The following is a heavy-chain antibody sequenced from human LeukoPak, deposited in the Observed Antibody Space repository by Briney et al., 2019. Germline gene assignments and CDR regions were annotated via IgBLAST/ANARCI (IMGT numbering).Heavy chain of an antibody. CDR1: GFTFTNFE. CDR3: ARDPHYTMIWGVTVDY. D-gene: IGHD3-10*01. Sequence: PGGSLRLSCAASGFTFTNFEMNWVRQAPGKGLEWVSYISSRSTTIYYADSVEGRFTISRDNAENSLYLQMNSLRDEDTAVYYCARDPHYTMIWGVTVDYWGQGTLVTVSS. V-gene: IGHV3-48*02. J-gene: IGHJ4*02. CDR2: ISSRSTTI.